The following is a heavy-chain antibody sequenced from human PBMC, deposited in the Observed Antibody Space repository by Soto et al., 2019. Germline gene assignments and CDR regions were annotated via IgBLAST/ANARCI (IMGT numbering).Heavy chain of an antibody. D-gene: IGHD6-19*01. CDR3: ARSGAGSGWL. J-gene: IGHJ4*02. CDR2: IYYSGRT. V-gene: IGHV4-61*01. Sequence: QVQLQESGPGLVKPSETLSLTCTVSGGSVSSGRYYWSWSRQPPGKGLEWIGYIYYSGRTSYNSSLKSRVTISVDTSNNQFSLKLSSVTAADTAIYYCARSGAGSGWLGGQGTLVTVSS. CDR1: GGSVSSGRYY.